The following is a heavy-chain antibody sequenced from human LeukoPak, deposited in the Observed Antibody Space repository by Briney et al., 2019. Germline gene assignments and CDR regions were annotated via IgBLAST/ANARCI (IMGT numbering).Heavy chain of an antibody. Sequence: ASVKVSCKASGYTLTGYYMHWVRQAPGQGLEWMGWINPNRGGPNYAQEFQGRVTMTRDTSISTAYMELSRLRSDDTAVYYCARDSGSGSTYLRFWSAYYYYMDVWGKGTTVTVSS. V-gene: IGHV1-2*02. D-gene: IGHD3-3*01. CDR1: GYTLTGYY. CDR3: ARDSGSGSTYLRFWSAYYYYMDV. CDR2: INPNRGGP. J-gene: IGHJ6*03.